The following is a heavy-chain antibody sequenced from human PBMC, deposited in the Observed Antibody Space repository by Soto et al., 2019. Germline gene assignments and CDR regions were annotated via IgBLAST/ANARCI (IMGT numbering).Heavy chain of an antibody. Sequence: SETLSLTCTVSGGSISSGGYYWNWIRQHPGKGLEWIGYIYYSGTTYYNPSLKSRVTISVDTSKNQFSLKLSSVTAADTAVYYCSASCVGCGGFNYYGMDVWGQGTTVTVSS. CDR1: GGSISSGGYY. V-gene: IGHV4-31*03. CDR2: IYYSGTT. D-gene: IGHD2-21*01. CDR3: SASCVGCGGFNYYGMDV. J-gene: IGHJ6*02.